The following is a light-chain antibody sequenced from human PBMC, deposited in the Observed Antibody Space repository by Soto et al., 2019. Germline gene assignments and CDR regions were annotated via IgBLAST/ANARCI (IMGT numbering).Light chain of an antibody. V-gene: IGLV1-47*01. J-gene: IGLJ2*01. CDR2: TNN. CDR1: SSNIGSNY. Sequence: QSVLTQPPSASGTPGQRVTISCSGSSSNIGSNYVYWYQQLPGTAPKLLIYTNNQRPSGVPERFSGSKSGTSASLAISGLRSGDEADYYCAAWDDSLTGVEFGGGTKLTVL. CDR3: AAWDDSLTGVE.